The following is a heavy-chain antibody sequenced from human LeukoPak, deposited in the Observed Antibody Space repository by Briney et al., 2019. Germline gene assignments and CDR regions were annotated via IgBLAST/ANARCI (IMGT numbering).Heavy chain of an antibody. Sequence: GGSLRLSCAASGFTFSRYTMNWVRQAPGKGLEWVSSISSSSSYIFYADSLKGRFTISRDNAKNSLYLQVNSLRAEDTAVYYCASPADSTGYSTDYWGQGTLVTVSS. CDR2: ISSSSSYI. V-gene: IGHV3-21*01. CDR3: ASPADSTGYSTDY. J-gene: IGHJ4*02. D-gene: IGHD3-22*01. CDR1: GFTFSRYT.